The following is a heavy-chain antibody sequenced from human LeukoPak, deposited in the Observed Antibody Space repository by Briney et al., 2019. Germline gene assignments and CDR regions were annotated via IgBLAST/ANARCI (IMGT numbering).Heavy chain of an antibody. CDR3: ARDGVSAAAISHNDAFDL. CDR2: IAQDGSEE. CDR1: GFTFSGYW. Sequence: TGGSLRLSCEASGFTFSGYWMSWVRQAPGKGLEWVASIAQDGSEEYYVESVKGRFTISRDNVRNSVYLLLSSLRADDTAVYYCARDGVSAAAISHNDAFDLWGQGTMVTVSS. D-gene: IGHD2-2*01. J-gene: IGHJ3*01. V-gene: IGHV3-7*01.